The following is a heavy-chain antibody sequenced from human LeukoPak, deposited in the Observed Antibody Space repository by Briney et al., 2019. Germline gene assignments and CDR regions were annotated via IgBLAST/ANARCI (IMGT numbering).Heavy chain of an antibody. V-gene: IGHV3-7*01. CDR3: ARGGQLGSLDY. D-gene: IGHD6-13*01. CDR1: GSNFSSHW. J-gene: IGHJ4*02. CDR2: IKQDGSEK. Sequence: GGSLRLSCAASGSNFSSHWMTWVRQAPGKGPEWLANIKQDGSEKYYVDSVKGRFTISRDNTKSSLILQMNGLRADDTALYYCARGGQLGSLDYWGQGTLVTVSS.